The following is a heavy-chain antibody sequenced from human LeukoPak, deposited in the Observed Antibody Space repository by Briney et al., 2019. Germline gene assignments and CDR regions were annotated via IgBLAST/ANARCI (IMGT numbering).Heavy chain of an antibody. CDR2: IYYTGSS. Sequence: SETLSLTCTVSGGSVSDYYWSWIRQSPGKALEWIGYIYYTGSSSYNPSLRSRVTISADTSKNQFSLKLSSVTAADTAVYYCASRKLGNDYWGQGTLVTVSS. CDR3: ASRKLGNDY. V-gene: IGHV4-59*02. J-gene: IGHJ4*01. CDR1: GGSVSDYY. D-gene: IGHD7-27*01.